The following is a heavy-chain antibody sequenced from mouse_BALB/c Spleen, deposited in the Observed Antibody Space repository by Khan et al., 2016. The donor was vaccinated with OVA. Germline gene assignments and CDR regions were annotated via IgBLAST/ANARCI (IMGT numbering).Heavy chain of an antibody. V-gene: IGHV5-6-4*01. CDR3: TRDGRLRRFAY. J-gene: IGHJ3*01. D-gene: IGHD2-4*01. CDR1: GFTFSSYT. CDR2: ISSGGSYT. Sequence: EVGLVESGGGLVKPGGSLKLSCAASGFTFSSYTMSWVRQTPEKRLEWVATISSGGSYTYYPDSVKGRFTISRDNAKNTLYLQMSSLKSEDTAMYYCTRDGRLRRFAYWGQGTLVTVSA.